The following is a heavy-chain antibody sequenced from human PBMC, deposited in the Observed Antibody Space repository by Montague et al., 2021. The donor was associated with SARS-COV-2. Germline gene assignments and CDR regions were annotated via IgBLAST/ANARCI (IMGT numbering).Heavy chain of an antibody. D-gene: IGHD6-6*01. J-gene: IGHJ4*02. CDR2: IDPAGGAT. CDR3: ASSNFFAY. V-gene: IGHV3-23*01. CDR1: GFTFSKFG. Sequence: SLRLSCAASGFTFSKFGMNWVRQAPGKGLEWVSTIDPAGGATYYADSVGGRFAISRDNPKNILSLQMDSLTADDTAVYYCASSNFFAYWGQGTLITVSS.